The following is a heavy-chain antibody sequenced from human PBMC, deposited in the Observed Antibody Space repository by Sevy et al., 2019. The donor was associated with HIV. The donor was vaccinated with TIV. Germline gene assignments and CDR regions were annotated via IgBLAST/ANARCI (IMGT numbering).Heavy chain of an antibody. J-gene: IGHJ5*02. CDR1: GFTFSSYW. CDR3: ARRTTDPSGSYWFDP. V-gene: IGHV3-74*01. CDR2: IKTDGSDT. D-gene: IGHD1-26*01. Sequence: GGSLRLSCAASGFTFSSYWMHWVRQAPGKGLVWVSRIKTDGSDTSYADSVKGRFTISRDNTKKTLLLQMNSLRAEDTAVYYCARRTTDPSGSYWFDPWGQGTLVTVSS.